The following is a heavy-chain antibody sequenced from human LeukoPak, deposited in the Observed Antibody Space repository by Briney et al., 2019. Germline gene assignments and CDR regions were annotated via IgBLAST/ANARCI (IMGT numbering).Heavy chain of an antibody. D-gene: IGHD4-17*01. J-gene: IGHJ4*02. Sequence: PSETLSLTCTVSGGSISSYYWSWIRQPAGKGLEWIGRIYNNENTDYNPSLKSRVTMSVDMSKNQFSLKLSSVTAADTAVYYCARRRHDYGDYYFDYWGQGTLVTVSS. CDR2: IYNNENT. V-gene: IGHV4-4*07. CDR1: GGSISSYY. CDR3: ARRRHDYGDYYFDY.